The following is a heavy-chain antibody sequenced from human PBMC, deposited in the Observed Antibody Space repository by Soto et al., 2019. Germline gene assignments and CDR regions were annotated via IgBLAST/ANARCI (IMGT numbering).Heavy chain of an antibody. D-gene: IGHD1-26*01. CDR1: GYTFTNYG. J-gene: IGHJ4*02. CDR2: ISANNGNT. CDR3: ARARGSYALDY. V-gene: IGHV1-18*01. Sequence: QVQLVQSGAEVKKPGASVKVSCKASGYTFTNYGISWVRQAPGQGLEWMGWISANNGNTNYEQKLQVRATMTTATSTSTAYMELRSLRSDDTAGYYCARARGSYALDYWGQGTLVTVSS.